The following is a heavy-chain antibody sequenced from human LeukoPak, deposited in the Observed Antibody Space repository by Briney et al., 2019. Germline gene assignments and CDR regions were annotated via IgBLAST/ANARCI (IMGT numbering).Heavy chain of an antibody. D-gene: IGHD2-15*01. Sequence: QTLSLTCTVSGGSISSGDYYWSWIRQHPGKGLEWIGYIHNSGSTYYNPSLKSRITISVDTSKKQFSLKLSSVTAADTAVYYCARVGVAAKSSRYFDYWGQGTLVTVSS. CDR3: ARVGVAAKSSRYFDY. J-gene: IGHJ4*02. CDR2: IHNSGST. CDR1: GGSISSGDYY. V-gene: IGHV4-31*03.